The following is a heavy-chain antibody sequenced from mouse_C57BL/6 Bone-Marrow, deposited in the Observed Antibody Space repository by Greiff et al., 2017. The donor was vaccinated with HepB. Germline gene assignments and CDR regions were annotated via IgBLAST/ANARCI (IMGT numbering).Heavy chain of an antibody. V-gene: IGHV1-19*01. CDR2: INPYNGGT. CDR1: GYTFTDYY. CDR3: ARLSLYYGYAMDY. D-gene: IGHD2-1*01. J-gene: IGHJ4*01. Sequence: EVQLQQSGPVLVKPGASVKMSCKASGYTFTDYYMNWVKQSHGKSLEWIGVINPYNGGTSYNQKFKGKATLTVDKSSSTAYMEINSLTSEDSAVYYCARLSLYYGYAMDYWGQGTSVTVSS.